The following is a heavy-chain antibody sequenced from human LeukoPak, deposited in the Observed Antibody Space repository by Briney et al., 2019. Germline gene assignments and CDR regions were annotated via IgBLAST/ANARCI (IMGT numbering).Heavy chain of an antibody. CDR2: ISASGTI. D-gene: IGHD6-13*01. Sequence: PSPTLSLTFTVSAASINGYWTWIRPPAGQGWGWIGRISASGTITSNPALPSRLSISIDTSKNKFSLQLISVTAADPAVLYFARGAGKRAYYDYNMDVWGKETTVTVSS. CDR1: AASINGY. J-gene: IGHJ6*03. CDR3: ARGAGKRAYYDYNMDV. V-gene: IGHV4-4*07.